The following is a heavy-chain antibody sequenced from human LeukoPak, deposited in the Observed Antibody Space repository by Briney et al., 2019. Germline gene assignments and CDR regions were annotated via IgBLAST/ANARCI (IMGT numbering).Heavy chain of an antibody. CDR2: INPNSGNT. CDR1: GYTFTGYY. D-gene: IGHD4-17*01. CDR3: ARVGYGDYNTYYYYYYMDV. J-gene: IGHJ6*03. V-gene: IGHV1-18*04. Sequence: ASVKVSCKASGYTFTGYYMHWVRQAPGQGLEWMGWINPNSGNTNYAQKLQGRVTMTTDTSTSTAYMELTSLRSDDTAVYYCARVGYGDYNTYYYYYYMDVWGKGTTVTISS.